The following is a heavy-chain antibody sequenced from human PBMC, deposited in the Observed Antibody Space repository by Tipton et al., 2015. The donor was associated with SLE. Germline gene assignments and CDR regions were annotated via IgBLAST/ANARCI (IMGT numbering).Heavy chain of an antibody. CDR1: GGSINSGGYY. V-gene: IGHV4-31*03. CDR2: IYYSGCT. J-gene: IGHJ4*02. CDR3: ARDNFGMADY. D-gene: IGHD3-10*01. Sequence: TLSLTCTVSGGSINSGGYYLSWFRQHPGKGLGWIGYIYYSGCTYYNPSLKSRVTISVDTSKNQFSLKLSSVTAADTAVYYCARDNFGMADYWGQGTLVTVSS.